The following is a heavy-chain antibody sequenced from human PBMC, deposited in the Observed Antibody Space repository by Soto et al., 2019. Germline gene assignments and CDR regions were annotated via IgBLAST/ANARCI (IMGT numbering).Heavy chain of an antibody. CDR1: GGSFSGYY. Sequence: RSLTCAVYGGSFSGYYWSWIRQPPGKGLEWIGEINHSGSTNYNPSLKSRVTISVDTSKDQFSLKLSSVTAADTAVYYCSRGAPDDYSDSSGYYYFDYWGQGTLVTVS. V-gene: IGHV4-34*01. D-gene: IGHD3-22*01. J-gene: IGHJ4*02. CDR2: INHSGST. CDR3: SRGAPDDYSDSSGYYYFDY.